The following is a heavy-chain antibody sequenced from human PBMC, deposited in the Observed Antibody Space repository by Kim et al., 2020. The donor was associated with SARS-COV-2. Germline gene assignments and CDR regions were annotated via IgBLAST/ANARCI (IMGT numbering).Heavy chain of an antibody. CDR2: ISYDGSNK. J-gene: IGHJ6*02. D-gene: IGHD6-19*01. CDR3: ARAVAGTYYYGMDV. CDR1: GFTFSSYA. V-gene: IGHV3-30*04. Sequence: GGSLRPSCAASGFTFSSYAMHWVRQAPGKGLEWVAVISYDGSNKYYADSVKGRFTISRDNSKNTLYLQMNSLRAEDTAVYYCARAVAGTYYYGMDVCGQG.